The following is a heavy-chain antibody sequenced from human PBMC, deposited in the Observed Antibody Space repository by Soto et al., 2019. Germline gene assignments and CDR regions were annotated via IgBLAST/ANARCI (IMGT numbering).Heavy chain of an antibody. CDR3: ARHATCVTISAGPWCWFDP. D-gene: IGHD3-10*01. Sequence: PGESLKTSCKGSGYSFTSFWIGWVRQMPGKGLEWMGIIYPGDSDTRYSPSFQGQVTISADKSISTAYLQWSSLKASDTAMYYCARHATCVTISAGPWCWFDPWGQGTLVTVSS. V-gene: IGHV5-51*01. CDR2: IYPGDSDT. CDR1: GYSFTSFW. J-gene: IGHJ5*02.